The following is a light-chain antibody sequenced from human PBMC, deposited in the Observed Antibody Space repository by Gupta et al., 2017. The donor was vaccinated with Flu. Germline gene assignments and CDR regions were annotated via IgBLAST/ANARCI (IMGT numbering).Light chain of an antibody. CDR1: QGIKTN. V-gene: IGKV3-15*01. CDR2: DAS. J-gene: IGKJ1*01. CDR3: QQYNNWPPWT. Sequence: ATRSVSPGERATVACRASQGIKTNLAWYQQKPGQAPRVIIYDASTRAADIPARFVGSGSGTDFTLAISSLQSEDSALYYCQQYNNWPPWTFGQGTKVEVK.